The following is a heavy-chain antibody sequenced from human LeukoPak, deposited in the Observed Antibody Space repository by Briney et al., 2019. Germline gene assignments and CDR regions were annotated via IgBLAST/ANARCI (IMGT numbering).Heavy chain of an antibody. Sequence: ASVKVSCKASGYTFTGYYMHWVRQAPGQGLEWMGWINPNSGGTNYAQKFQGRVTMTTDTSTSTAYMELRSLRSDDTAVYYCVVYDSSGYYYDYWGQGTLVTVSS. V-gene: IGHV1-2*02. D-gene: IGHD3-22*01. CDR1: GYTFTGYY. CDR2: INPNSGGT. CDR3: VVYDSSGYYYDY. J-gene: IGHJ4*02.